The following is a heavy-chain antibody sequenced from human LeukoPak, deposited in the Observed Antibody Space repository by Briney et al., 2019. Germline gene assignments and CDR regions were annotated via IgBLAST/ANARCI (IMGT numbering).Heavy chain of an antibody. J-gene: IGHJ4*02. D-gene: IGHD3-3*01. CDR3: ARQGPPYYDLWSGYWTGWYFDY. CDR1: GGSISSYY. CDR2: IYTSGST. Sequence: SGTLSLTCTVSGGSISSYYWSWIRQPPGKGLEWIGYIYTSGSTNYNPSLKSRVTISVDTSKNQFSLKLSSVTAADTAVYYCARQGPPYYDLWSGYWTGWYFDYWGQGTLVTVSS. V-gene: IGHV4-4*09.